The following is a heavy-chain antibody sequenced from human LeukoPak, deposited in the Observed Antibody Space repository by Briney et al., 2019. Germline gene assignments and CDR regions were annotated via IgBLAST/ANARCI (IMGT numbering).Heavy chain of an antibody. CDR1: GYSISSGYY. Sequence: SETLSLTCTVSGYSISSGYYWGWIRQPPGKGLEWIGIIYHSGSTYYNPSLKSRVTISVDTSKNQFSLKLSSVTAADTAVYYCARVLGNWNYLFPFDYWGQGTLVTVSS. CDR3: ARVLGNWNYLFPFDY. J-gene: IGHJ4*02. D-gene: IGHD1-7*01. V-gene: IGHV4-38-2*02. CDR2: IYHSGST.